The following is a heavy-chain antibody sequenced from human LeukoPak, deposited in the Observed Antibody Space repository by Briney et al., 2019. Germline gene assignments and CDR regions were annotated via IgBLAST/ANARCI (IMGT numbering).Heavy chain of an antibody. CDR3: ARSYYYDSSGYSFDY. D-gene: IGHD3-22*01. V-gene: IGHV3-53*01. Sequence: GGSLRLSCAASGFTVSSNYMSWVRQAPGKGLEWVSVIYSGGSTYYADSVKGRFTISRDNSKNTLYLQMNSLRPEDTAVYYCARSYYYDSSGYSFDYWGQRTLVTVSS. CDR2: IYSGGST. CDR1: GFTVSSNY. J-gene: IGHJ4*02.